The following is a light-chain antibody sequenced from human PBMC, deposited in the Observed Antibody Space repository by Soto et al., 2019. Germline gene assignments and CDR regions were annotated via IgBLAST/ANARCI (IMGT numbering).Light chain of an antibody. J-gene: IGKJ2*01. CDR3: QQYDTSLYT. CDR1: QSVSSTY. Sequence: EIVLTQSPGTLSLSPGERATLSCRASQSVSSTYLAWYQQKPGQAPRLLIYGASIRATGIPDRFSGSGSGTDFPLTIGRLEPEDFAVYYCQQYDTSLYTFGQGTKLEIK. V-gene: IGKV3-20*01. CDR2: GAS.